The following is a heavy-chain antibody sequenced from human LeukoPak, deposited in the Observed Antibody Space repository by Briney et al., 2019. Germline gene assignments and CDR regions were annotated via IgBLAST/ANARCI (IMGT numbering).Heavy chain of an antibody. CDR2: IPYDGRNT. CDR3: AKESSASYYFDY. J-gene: IGHJ4*02. D-gene: IGHD3-10*01. V-gene: IGHV3-30*02. CDR1: GSTFSSNG. Sequence: VGSLRLSCAASGSTFSSNGMYWVRQAPGKGLEWVAFIPYDGRNTYYADSVKGRFTISRDTSKNTLYLQMINLRAEDTAVYYCAKESSASYYFDYWGQGTLVTASS.